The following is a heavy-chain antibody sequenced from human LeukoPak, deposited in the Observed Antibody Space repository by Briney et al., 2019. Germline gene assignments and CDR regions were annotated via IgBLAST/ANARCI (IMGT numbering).Heavy chain of an antibody. CDR2: IYYSGST. D-gene: IGHD6-19*01. CDR3: ARLAVAIAVAAPFDY. V-gene: IGHV4-39*01. Sequence: SETLSLTCTVSGGSISSGGYYWDWIRQPPGKGLEWIGSIYYSGSTYYNPSLKSRVTIPVDTSKNQFSLKLSSVTAADTAVYYCARLAVAIAVAAPFDYWGRGTLVTVSS. J-gene: IGHJ4*02. CDR1: GGSISSGGYY.